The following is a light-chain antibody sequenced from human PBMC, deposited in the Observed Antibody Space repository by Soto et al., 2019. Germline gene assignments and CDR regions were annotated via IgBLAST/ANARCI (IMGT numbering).Light chain of an antibody. Sequence: IVLTQSPGTLSLSPGERATLSCRASQSVSSSYLAWYQQKPGQAPRLLIYGASSRATGIPDRFSGSGSGTDFTLTISRLEPEDFAMYYCQQYGRTFGLGTKVDIK. CDR2: GAS. J-gene: IGKJ1*01. CDR3: QQYGRT. V-gene: IGKV3-20*01. CDR1: QSVSSSY.